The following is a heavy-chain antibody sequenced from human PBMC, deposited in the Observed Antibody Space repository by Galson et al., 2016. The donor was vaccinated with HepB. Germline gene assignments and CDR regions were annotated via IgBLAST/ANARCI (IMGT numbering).Heavy chain of an antibody. J-gene: IGHJ5*02. D-gene: IGHD2-8*01. CDR1: GGTFSKYA. CDR2: IIPIFATT. V-gene: IGHV1-69*13. CDR3: ASSRTSPSGWRVLYTWFDP. Sequence: SVKVSCKASGGTFSKYAFSWVRQAPGQGLEWIGGIIPIFATTHYAQRFQGRVTITADDSASIVYMELSSLRSDDTAVYYCASSRTSPSGWRVLYTWFDPWGQGTLVTVSS.